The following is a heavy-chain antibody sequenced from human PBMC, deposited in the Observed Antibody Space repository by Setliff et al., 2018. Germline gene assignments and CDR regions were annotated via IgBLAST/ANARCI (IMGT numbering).Heavy chain of an antibody. J-gene: IGHJ4*02. Sequence: PGGSLRLSCVASGFDFSSTGMHWVRQAPGKGLEWVTLIRYDASFKHYAASVKGRFGVSRDNSRNTLFLQMNSLRAEDTGVYYCAKDTHYYASSGYYCFDYWGQGTLVTVSS. V-gene: IGHV3-30*02. CDR1: GFDFSSTG. CDR2: IRYDASFK. D-gene: IGHD3-22*01. CDR3: AKDTHYYASSGYYCFDY.